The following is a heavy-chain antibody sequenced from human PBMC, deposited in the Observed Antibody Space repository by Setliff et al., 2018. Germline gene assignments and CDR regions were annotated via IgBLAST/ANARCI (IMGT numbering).Heavy chain of an antibody. J-gene: IGHJ4*02. Sequence: ASVKVSCKASGYTFTGYAMNWVRQAPGQGLEWMGWINTNTGNPTYAQGFTGRFVFSLETSVSTAYLQINSLKAADTAIYYCARAYGISWSAVDYWSQGAVVTVSS. CDR2: INTNTGNP. CDR3: ARAYGISWSAVDY. V-gene: IGHV7-4-1*02. D-gene: IGHD6-13*01. CDR1: GYTFTGYA.